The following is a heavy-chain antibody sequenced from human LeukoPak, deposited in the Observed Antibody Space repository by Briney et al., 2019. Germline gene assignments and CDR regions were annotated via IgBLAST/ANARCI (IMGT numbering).Heavy chain of an antibody. CDR1: SGSIRITSYY. Sequence: PSETLSLTCTVSSGSIRITSYYWGWIRQSPGREPEWIGSIYFSGRTRYNPSLESRVTISVDTSNNQFSLRLNSVTAVDTAVYYCARGGSYWDSWGQGTLVTVSS. D-gene: IGHD3-10*01. CDR3: ARGGSYWDS. V-gene: IGHV4-39*07. J-gene: IGHJ4*02. CDR2: IYFSGRT.